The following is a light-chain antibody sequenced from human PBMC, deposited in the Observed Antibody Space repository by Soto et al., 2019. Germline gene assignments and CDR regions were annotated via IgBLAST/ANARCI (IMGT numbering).Light chain of an antibody. CDR2: YAS. J-gene: IGKJ2*01. Sequence: EMVMTQSPSTLSVSPGERATLSCRARQNLSRNLAWYQQQPGQAPRLLIFYASTRATGIPARFSGSGSGTDFTLTISRLQSEECAVYYCQQYDKWPHTFGQGTKLEIK. CDR3: QQYDKWPHT. V-gene: IGKV3-15*01. CDR1: QNLSRN.